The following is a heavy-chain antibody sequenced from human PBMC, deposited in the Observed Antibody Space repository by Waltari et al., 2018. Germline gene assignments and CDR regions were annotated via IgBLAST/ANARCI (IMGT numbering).Heavy chain of an antibody. J-gene: IGHJ1*01. CDR1: GGSFSGYY. Sequence: QVQLQQWGAGLLKPSETLSLTCAVYGGSFSGYYWSWIRQPPGKGLEWIGEINHSGSTNYNPSLKSRVTISVDTSNNQFSLKLSSVTAADTAVYYCASRLGDYVWGSYRYTRYFQHWGQGTLVTVSS. CDR2: INHSGST. CDR3: ASRLGDYVWGSYRYTRYFQH. V-gene: IGHV4-34*01. D-gene: IGHD3-16*02.